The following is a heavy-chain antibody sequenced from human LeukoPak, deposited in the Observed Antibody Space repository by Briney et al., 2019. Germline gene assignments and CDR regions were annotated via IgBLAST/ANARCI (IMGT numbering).Heavy chain of an antibody. V-gene: IGHV1-69*13. CDR1: GGTFSSYA. J-gene: IGHJ6*03. CDR2: IVPIFGSA. CDR3: ARSEQFPYYMDV. Sequence: ASVKVSCKASGGTFSSYAISWVRQAPGQGLEWMGGIVPIFGSANYAQKSQGRVTITADESTTTAYMELTGLRSDDTAVYYCARSEQFPYYMDVWGKGTTVTVSS. D-gene: IGHD6-19*01.